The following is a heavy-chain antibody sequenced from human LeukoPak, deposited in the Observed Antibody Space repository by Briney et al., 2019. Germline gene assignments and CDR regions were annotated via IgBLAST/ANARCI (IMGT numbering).Heavy chain of an antibody. CDR2: MNPNSGNT. Sequence: ASVKVSCKASGYTLTSYDINWVRQATGQGLEWMGWMNPNSGNTGYAQKFQGRVTMTRNTSISTAYMELSSLRSEDTAVYYCARGYRGVVAANLDYWGQGTLVTVSS. V-gene: IGHV1-8*01. J-gene: IGHJ4*02. D-gene: IGHD2-15*01. CDR3: ARGYRGVVAANLDY. CDR1: GYTLTSYD.